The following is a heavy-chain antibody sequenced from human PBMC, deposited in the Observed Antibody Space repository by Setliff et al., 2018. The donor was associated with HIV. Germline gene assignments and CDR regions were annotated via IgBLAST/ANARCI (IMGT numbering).Heavy chain of an antibody. J-gene: IGHJ4*02. Sequence: PGGSLRLSCAASGFTFSDYYMSWARQAPGKGLEWVSAISGSGGSTYYADSVKGRFTISRDNSKNTLDLQMNSLRAEDTAVYYCAKGRHLLYYFDYWGQGTLVTVSS. CDR1: GFTFSDYY. CDR2: ISGSGGST. D-gene: IGHD1-26*01. CDR3: AKGRHLLYYFDY. V-gene: IGHV3-23*01.